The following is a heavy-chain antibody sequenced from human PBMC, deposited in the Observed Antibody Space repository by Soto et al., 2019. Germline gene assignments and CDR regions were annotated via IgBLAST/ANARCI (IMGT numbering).Heavy chain of an antibody. CDR1: GFTFSSYA. CDR3: ATGSRVVAPTAFGFARYYYYMDV. CDR2: LTGSGAGT. V-gene: IGHV3-23*01. D-gene: IGHD2-15*01. J-gene: IGHJ6*03. Sequence: PGGSLRLSCAASGFTFSSYAMTWVRQAPGKGLQWVSGLTGSGAGTYYADSVKGRFTISRDNSKNTLYLQMNSLRAEDTAVYYCATGSRVVAPTAFGFARYYYYMDVWGKGTTVTAP.